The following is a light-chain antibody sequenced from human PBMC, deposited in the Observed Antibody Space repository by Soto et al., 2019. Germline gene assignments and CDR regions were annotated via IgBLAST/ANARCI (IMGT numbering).Light chain of an antibody. Sequence: QSALTQPASVSGSPGQSITISCTGTSSDVGGYNYVSWYQQHPGKAPKLMIYDVSNRPSGVSNRFSGSKSGNTASLTISGVQAEDGADYYCSSYTSSSTLGVFGTGTKLTVL. V-gene: IGLV2-14*01. CDR2: DVS. CDR3: SSYTSSSTLGV. CDR1: SSDVGGYNY. J-gene: IGLJ1*01.